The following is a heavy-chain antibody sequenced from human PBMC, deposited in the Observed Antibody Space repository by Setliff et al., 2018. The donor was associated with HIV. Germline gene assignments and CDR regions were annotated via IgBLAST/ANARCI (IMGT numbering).Heavy chain of an antibody. CDR1: GFTFSSYV. CDR3: AKNLYSSRWSPLDS. CDR2: IRNDGSDK. Sequence: LSCAASGFTFSSYVMHWVRQAPGKGLEWVAYIRNDGSDKYAAVSLRGRFTISRDNPKNTLYLQMNSLRTEDTAVYFCAKNLYSSRWSPLDSWGQGTLVTVSS. D-gene: IGHD6-13*01. V-gene: IGHV3-30*02. J-gene: IGHJ4*02.